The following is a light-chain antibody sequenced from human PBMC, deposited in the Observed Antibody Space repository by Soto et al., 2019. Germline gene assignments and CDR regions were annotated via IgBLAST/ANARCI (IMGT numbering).Light chain of an antibody. Sequence: QSALTQPASVSGSPGQSITISCTGTSSDVGSYNLVSWYQQHPGKAPKLMIYEGSKRPSGVSNRFSGSKSGNTASLTISGLQDEDEADYYCCSYAGSSTWVVGGGTKLTVL. J-gene: IGLJ3*02. CDR1: SSDVGSYNL. V-gene: IGLV2-23*01. CDR3: CSYAGSSTWV. CDR2: EGS.